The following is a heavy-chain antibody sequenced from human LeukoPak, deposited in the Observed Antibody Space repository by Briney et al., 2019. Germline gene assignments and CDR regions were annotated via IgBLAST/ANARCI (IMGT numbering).Heavy chain of an antibody. J-gene: IGHJ6*02. CDR1: GGSISSSTYY. D-gene: IGHD2-2*01. Sequence: SETLSLTCTVSGGSISSSTYYCGRIRQPPGKGLEWIGSIHDSGSTYHKPSLKSRVTISVDTSKNQFSLKLTSVTAADTAVYYCATLHCSSSSCPPDVWGQGTTVTVSS. CDR2: IHDSGST. CDR3: ATLHCSSSSCPPDV. V-gene: IGHV4-39*01.